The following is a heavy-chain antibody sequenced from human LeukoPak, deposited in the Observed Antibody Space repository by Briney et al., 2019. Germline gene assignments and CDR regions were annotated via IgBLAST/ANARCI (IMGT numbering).Heavy chain of an antibody. J-gene: IGHJ4*02. D-gene: IGHD5-12*01. Sequence: SVKVSCKASGGTFSSYAISWVRQAPGQGLEWMGGIIPIFGTANYAQKFQGRVTVTADESTSTVYMELSSLRSEDSAVYYCASDGYNYGSNLSFFRYWGQGILVTVSS. V-gene: IGHV1-69*01. CDR3: ASDGYNYGSNLSFFRY. CDR2: IIPIFGTA. CDR1: GGTFSSYA.